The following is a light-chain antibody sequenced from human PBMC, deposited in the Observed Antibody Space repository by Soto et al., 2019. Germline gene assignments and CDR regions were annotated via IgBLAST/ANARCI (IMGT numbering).Light chain of an antibody. J-gene: IGLJ1*01. CDR2: EVS. CDR1: SSDVGGYNY. CDR3: SSYTSSSTFYV. V-gene: IGLV2-14*01. Sequence: QSFLTQPASVSGSPGRSITISCTGTSSDVGGYNYVSWYQQHPGKAPKLMIYEVSNRPSGVSNRFSGSKSGNTASLTISGLQAEDEADYYCSSYTSSSTFYVFGTGTKVTVL.